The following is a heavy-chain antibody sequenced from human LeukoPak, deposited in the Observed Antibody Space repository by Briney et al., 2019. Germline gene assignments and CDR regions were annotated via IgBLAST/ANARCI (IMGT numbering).Heavy chain of an antibody. V-gene: IGHV3-53*01. CDR3: ARGYEHSYGRYYFDY. D-gene: IGHD5-18*01. CDR2: IYSGGST. CDR1: GFTVSSNY. Sequence: PGGSLRLSCAASGFTVSSNYMNWVRQAPGKGLECVSIIYSGGSTYYADSVKGRFTISRDNSGNTLYLQMNSLRAEDTAMYYCARGYEHSYGRYYFDYWGQGTLVTVSS. J-gene: IGHJ4*02.